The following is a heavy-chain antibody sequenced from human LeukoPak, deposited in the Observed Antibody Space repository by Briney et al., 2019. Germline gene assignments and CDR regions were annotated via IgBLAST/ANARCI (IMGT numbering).Heavy chain of an antibody. CDR3: ALSYDILTGYAFDY. CDR2: IYWDDDK. Sequence: SGPTLAKPTQTLTLTCTFSGFSLRTSGVGVGWIRQPPGKALEWLALIYWDDDKRYSPSLKSRLTITKDTSKNQVVLTMTNMDPVDTATYYCALSYDILTGYAFDYWGQGTLVTVSS. J-gene: IGHJ4*02. V-gene: IGHV2-5*02. CDR1: GFSLRTSGVG. D-gene: IGHD3-9*01.